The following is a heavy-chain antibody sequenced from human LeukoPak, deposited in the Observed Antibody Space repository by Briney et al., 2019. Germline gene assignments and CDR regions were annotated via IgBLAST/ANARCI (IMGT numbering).Heavy chain of an antibody. CDR3: AREADWNYACDY. J-gene: IGHJ4*02. Sequence: PGGTLRLSCAASGFTFSTYGMSWVRQAPGKGLEWVSAISGSGGSTYYADSVKGRFTISRGNSKTTLYLQMNSLRAEDTAVYYCAREADWNYACDYWGQGTLVTVSS. CDR2: ISGSGGST. CDR1: GFTFSTYG. D-gene: IGHD1-7*01. V-gene: IGHV3-23*01.